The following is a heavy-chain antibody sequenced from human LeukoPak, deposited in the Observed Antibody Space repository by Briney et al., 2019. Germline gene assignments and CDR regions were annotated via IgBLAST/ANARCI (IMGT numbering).Heavy chain of an antibody. D-gene: IGHD1-26*01. Sequence: SETLSLTCIVSGDSIFNNDYSWDWIRQPPGKGLEWIGSIQNSGNRYSNLSLRSRVTLSIDTSKNQFSLKVSSVTAADTALYYCARRRNWEDYMDVWGKGTTVTVSS. CDR1: GDSIFNNDYS. V-gene: IGHV4-39*01. CDR2: IQNSGNR. J-gene: IGHJ6*03. CDR3: ARRRNWEDYMDV.